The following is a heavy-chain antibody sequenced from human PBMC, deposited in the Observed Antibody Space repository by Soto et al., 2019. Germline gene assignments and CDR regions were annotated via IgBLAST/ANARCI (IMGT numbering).Heavy chain of an antibody. CDR1: GYTLTELS. D-gene: IGHD6-19*01. CDR3: ATGSSGWYRWYFDL. J-gene: IGHJ2*01. CDR2: FDPEDGET. Sequence: QVQLVQSGAEVKKPGASVKVSCKVSGYTLTELSMHWVRQAPGKGLEWMGGFDPEDGETIYAQKFQGRVTITEDTSTDTAYMELSSLRSEDTAVYYCATGSSGWYRWYFDLWGRGTLVTVSS. V-gene: IGHV1-24*01.